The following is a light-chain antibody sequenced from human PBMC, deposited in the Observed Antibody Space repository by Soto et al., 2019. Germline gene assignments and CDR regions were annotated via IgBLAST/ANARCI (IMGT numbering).Light chain of an antibody. V-gene: IGLV2-11*01. J-gene: IGLJ3*02. CDR2: DVI. CDR3: CSYAGNSLGV. Sequence: QSALTQPRSVSGSPGQSVTISCTGTSSDVGGSNLVSWYQQHAGRAPKLVIYDVIKRPSGVPDRFSGSKSGNTASLTISGLQVEDEAAYYCCSYAGNSLGVFGGGTKLTVL. CDR1: SSDVGGSNL.